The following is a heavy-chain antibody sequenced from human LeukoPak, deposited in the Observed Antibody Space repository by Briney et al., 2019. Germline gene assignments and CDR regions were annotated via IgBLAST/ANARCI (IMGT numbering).Heavy chain of an antibody. CDR2: MNPNSGNT. CDR3: ARLAYDSSGYYQNAFDI. V-gene: IGHV1-8*03. Sequence: VASVKVSCKASGYTFTSYDINWVRQATGQGLEWMGWMNPNSGNTGYAQKFQGRVTITRNTSISTAYMELSSLRSEDTAVYYCARLAYDSSGYYQNAFDIWGQGTMVTVSS. D-gene: IGHD3-22*01. J-gene: IGHJ3*02. CDR1: GYTFTSYD.